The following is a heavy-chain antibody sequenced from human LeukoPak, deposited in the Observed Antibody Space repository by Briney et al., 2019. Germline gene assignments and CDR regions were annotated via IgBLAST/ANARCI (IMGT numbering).Heavy chain of an antibody. Sequence: GGSLRLSCAASGLTFSSYAMSWVRQAPGKGLEWVSTISGSGSGTYYADSVKGRFTISRDNSKNTLYLHMSSLRAEDTAIYYCAKVDSDYVWGSYRRFDYWGQGTLVTVSP. CDR2: ISGSGSGT. J-gene: IGHJ4*02. D-gene: IGHD3-16*02. CDR1: GLTFSSYA. CDR3: AKVDSDYVWGSYRRFDY. V-gene: IGHV3-23*01.